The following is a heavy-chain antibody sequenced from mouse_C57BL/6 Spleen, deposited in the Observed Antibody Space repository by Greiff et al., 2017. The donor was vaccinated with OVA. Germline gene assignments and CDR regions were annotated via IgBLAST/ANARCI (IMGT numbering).Heavy chain of an antibody. D-gene: IGHD1-1*01. V-gene: IGHV1-82*01. CDR1: GYAFSSSW. CDR2: IYPGDGDT. Sequence: QVQLQQSGPELVKPGASVKISCKASGYAFSSSWMNWVKQRPGKGLEWIGRIYPGDGDTNYNGKFKGKATLTADKSSSTAYMHLSSLTSEDSAVYFCARTYYYGSSYGYFDVWGTGTTVTVSS. J-gene: IGHJ1*03. CDR3: ARTYYYGSSYGYFDV.